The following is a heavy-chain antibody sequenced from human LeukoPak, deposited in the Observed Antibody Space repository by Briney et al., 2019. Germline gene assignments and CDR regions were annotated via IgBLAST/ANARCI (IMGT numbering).Heavy chain of an antibody. V-gene: IGHV3-7*01. D-gene: IGHD3-10*01. CDR2: IKQGGSEK. Sequence: AGRSLRLSCEASGFTFGTFWMSWVRQAPGKGLEWVANIKQGGSEKNYVDSVKGRFTIARDDAKNSLYLQMNSLRAEDTAVYFCARDKGGMVPFDYWGQGTLVTVSS. J-gene: IGHJ4*02. CDR3: ARDKGGMVPFDY. CDR1: GFTFGTFW.